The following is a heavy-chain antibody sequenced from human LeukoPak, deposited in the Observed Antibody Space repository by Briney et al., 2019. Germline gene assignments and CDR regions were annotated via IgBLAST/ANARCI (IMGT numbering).Heavy chain of an antibody. CDR3: ARDYGGSGPFDY. Sequence: ASVKVSCKASGYTFTGYYMHWVRQAPGQGLEWMGWINPNSGGTNYAQKFRGRVTMTRDTSISTAYMELSRLRSDDTAVYYCARDYGGSGPFDYWGQGTLVTVSS. CDR2: INPNSGGT. V-gene: IGHV1-2*02. D-gene: IGHD4-23*01. CDR1: GYTFTGYY. J-gene: IGHJ4*02.